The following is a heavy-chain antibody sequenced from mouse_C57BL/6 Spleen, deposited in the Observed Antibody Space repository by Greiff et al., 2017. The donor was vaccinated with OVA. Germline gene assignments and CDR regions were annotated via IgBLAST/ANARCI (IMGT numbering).Heavy chain of an antibody. CDR2: INPNNGGT. CDR1: GYTFTDYN. J-gene: IGHJ4*01. D-gene: IGHD2-4*01. V-gene: IGHV1-18*01. CDR3: ARSYDYDGTYAMDY. Sequence: EVKVVESGPELVKPGASVKIPCKASGYTFTDYNMDWVKQSHGKSLEWIGDINPNNGGTIYNQKFKGKATLTVDKSSSTAYMELRSLTSEDTAVYYCARSYDYDGTYAMDYWGQGTSVTVSS.